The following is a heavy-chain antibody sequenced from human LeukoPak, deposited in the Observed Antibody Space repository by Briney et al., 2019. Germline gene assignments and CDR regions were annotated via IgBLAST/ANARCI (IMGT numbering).Heavy chain of an antibody. D-gene: IGHD6-19*01. CDR3: AKDRSSSGLDAFDI. CDR1: GFTFSSYG. CDR2: ISSSGSST. V-gene: IGHV3-23*01. Sequence: PGGSLKLSCAASGFTFSSYGMSWVRQAPGKGLEWVSSISSSGSSTYYADSVKGRFTISRDNSKNTLYLQMNSLRAEDTAVYYCAKDRSSSGLDAFDIWGQGTMVTVSS. J-gene: IGHJ3*02.